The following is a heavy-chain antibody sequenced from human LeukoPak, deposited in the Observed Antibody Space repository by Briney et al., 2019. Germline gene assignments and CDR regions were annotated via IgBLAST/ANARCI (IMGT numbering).Heavy chain of an antibody. CDR1: GFTVSSNY. CDR3: ARDKTGEDSSGWADWYFDL. V-gene: IGHV3-66*01. CDR2: IYSGGST. Sequence: GGSLRLSCAASGFTVSSNYMSWVRQAPGKGLEWVSVIYSGGSTYYADSVKGRFTISRDNSKNTLYLQMNSLRAEDTAVYYCARDKTGEDSSGWADWYFDLWGRGTLVTVSS. D-gene: IGHD6-19*01. J-gene: IGHJ2*01.